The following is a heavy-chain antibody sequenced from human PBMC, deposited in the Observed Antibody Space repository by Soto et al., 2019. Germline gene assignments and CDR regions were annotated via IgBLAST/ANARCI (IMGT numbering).Heavy chain of an antibody. CDR1: GGSISSGGYY. D-gene: IGHD6-6*01. CDR3: ARGGREGIAARPYYYYCMDV. CDR2: IYYSGST. V-gene: IGHV4-31*03. J-gene: IGHJ6*02. Sequence: QVQLQESGPGLVKPSQTLSLTCTVSGGSISSGGYYWSWIRQHPGKGLEWIGYIYYSGSTYYNPSLKSRVTISVDTSKNQFSLKLSSVTAADTAVYYCARGGREGIAARPYYYYCMDVWGQGTTVTVSS.